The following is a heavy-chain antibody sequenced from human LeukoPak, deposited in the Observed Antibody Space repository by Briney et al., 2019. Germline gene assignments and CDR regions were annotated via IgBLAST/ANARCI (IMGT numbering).Heavy chain of an antibody. CDR3: ACARSGGAYLDY. CDR2: ISTSGTTI. Sequence: GGSLRLSCAASGFIFSRNNMNWVRQAPGKGLEWISYISTSGTTIYYADSVKGRFTISRDNAKNSLYLQMSSLRDEDTAVYYCACARSGGAYLDYWGQGTLVTVSS. CDR1: GFIFSRNN. V-gene: IGHV3-48*02. J-gene: IGHJ4*02. D-gene: IGHD5-12*01.